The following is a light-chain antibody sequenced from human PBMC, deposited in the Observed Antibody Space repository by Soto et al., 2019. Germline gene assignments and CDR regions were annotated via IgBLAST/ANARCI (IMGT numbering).Light chain of an antibody. J-gene: IGKJ4*02. CDR2: EAV. CDR1: RTIRSY. V-gene: IGKV3-11*01. Sequence: ETVLTQSPATLSLSPGERATLSCRASRTIRSYLAWYQQKPGQAPRLLIYEAVTRATGIPARFSGSGSGTDFTLTISSLEPEDSAVYYCQQRNNWPLTFGGGTKVEIK. CDR3: QQRNNWPLT.